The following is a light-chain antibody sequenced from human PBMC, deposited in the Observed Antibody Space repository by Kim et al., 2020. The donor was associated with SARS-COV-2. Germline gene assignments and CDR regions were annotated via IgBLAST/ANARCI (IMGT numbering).Light chain of an antibody. V-gene: IGLV6-57*02. J-gene: IGLJ3*02. CDR1: SGSIASNY. CDR3: QSYDSSNSWV. Sequence: KTVTNSGTGSSGSIASNYVQWYQQRPGSAPTTVIYEDNQRPSGVPDRFSGSIDSSSNSASLTISELKTEDEADYYCQSYDSSNSWVFGGGTQLTVL. CDR2: EDN.